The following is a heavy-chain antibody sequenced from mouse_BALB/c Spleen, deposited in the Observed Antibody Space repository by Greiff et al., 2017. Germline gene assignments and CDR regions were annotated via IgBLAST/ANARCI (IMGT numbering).Heavy chain of an antibody. D-gene: IGHD1-1*01. Sequence: EVQVVESGGGLVKPGGSLKLSCAASGFTFSSYAMSWVRQTPEKRLEWVASISSGGSTYYPDSVKGRFTISRDNARNILYLQMSSLRSEDTAMYYCARGAYGSSLYYYAMDYWGQGTSVTVSS. CDR2: ISSGGST. J-gene: IGHJ4*01. CDR3: ARGAYGSSLYYYAMDY. CDR1: GFTFSSYA. V-gene: IGHV5-6-5*01.